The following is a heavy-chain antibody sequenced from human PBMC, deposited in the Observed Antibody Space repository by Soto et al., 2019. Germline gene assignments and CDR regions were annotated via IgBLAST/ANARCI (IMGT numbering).Heavy chain of an antibody. Sequence: QVQLVQSGAEVKKPGASVKVSCKASGYTFTGYYMHWVRQAPGQGLEWMGWINPNSGGTNYAQKFQGRVTMTRETSISTAYMELSRLRSDDTAVYYCARDSHNRPDVYYGMDVWGQGTTVTVSS. CDR1: GYTFTGYY. J-gene: IGHJ6*02. D-gene: IGHD1-20*01. CDR3: ARDSHNRPDVYYGMDV. V-gene: IGHV1-2*02. CDR2: INPNSGGT.